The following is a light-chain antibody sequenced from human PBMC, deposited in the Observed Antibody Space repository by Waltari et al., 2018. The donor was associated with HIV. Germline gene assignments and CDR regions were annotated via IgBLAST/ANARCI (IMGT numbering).Light chain of an antibody. CDR3: QSYDSSLSGWV. J-gene: IGLJ3*02. Sequence: QSVLTQPPPVSGAPGQRVTISCTGSSSNTGAGSDVHWYQQLPGTAPKLLIYGNSNRPSGVPDRFSGSKSGTSASLAITGLQAEDEADYYCQSYDSSLSGWVFGGGTKLTVL. V-gene: IGLV1-40*01. CDR2: GNS. CDR1: SSNTGAGSD.